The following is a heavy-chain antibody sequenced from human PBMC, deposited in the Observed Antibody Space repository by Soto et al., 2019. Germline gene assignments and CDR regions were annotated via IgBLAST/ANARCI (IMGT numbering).Heavy chain of an antibody. D-gene: IGHD2-2*01. CDR1: GFTFSPYA. CDR3: ARALLDTPALDY. Sequence: QVQLVESGGGVVQPGRSLRLSCAASGFTFSPYAMHWVRQAPGKGLEWVAVISYDGNNKNYADYVKGRLAISRDNSRNTLYLQMNSLRAEDTAVYYCARALLDTPALDYWGQGTLVTVSS. J-gene: IGHJ4*02. V-gene: IGHV3-30*09. CDR2: ISYDGNNK.